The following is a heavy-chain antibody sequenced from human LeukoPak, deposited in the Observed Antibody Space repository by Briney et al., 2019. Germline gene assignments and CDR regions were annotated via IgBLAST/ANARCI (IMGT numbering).Heavy chain of an antibody. CDR3: ATRVVSAEYFQH. CDR1: GYSFTSYW. J-gene: IGHJ1*01. V-gene: IGHV5-51*01. D-gene: IGHD2-8*02. Sequence: GESLKISCRSSGYSFTSYWIGWVRQMPGKGLEWMVINYPGDSDTRYSPSFQGQVTISADKSISTAYLQWSSLKASYSAMCYCATRVVSAEYFQHWGQGTLVTVSS. CDR2: NYPGDSDT.